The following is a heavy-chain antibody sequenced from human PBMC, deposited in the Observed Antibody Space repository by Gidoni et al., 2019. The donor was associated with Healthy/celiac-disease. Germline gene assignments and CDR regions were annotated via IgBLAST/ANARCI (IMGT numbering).Heavy chain of an antibody. J-gene: IGHJ4*02. D-gene: IGHD6-19*01. CDR3: ASGWRTYFDY. CDR2: ISWNSGSI. Sequence: EVQLVESGGGLVQPGRSLRLSCAASGFTFDDYAMHWVRQAPGKGLGWVSGISWNSGSIGYADSVKGRFTISRDNAKNSLYLQMNSLRAEDTALYYCASGWRTYFDYWGQGTLVTVSS. V-gene: IGHV3-9*01. CDR1: GFTFDDYA.